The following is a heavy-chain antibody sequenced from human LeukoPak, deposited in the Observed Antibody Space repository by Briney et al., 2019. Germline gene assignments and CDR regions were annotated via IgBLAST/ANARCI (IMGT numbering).Heavy chain of an antibody. D-gene: IGHD3-22*01. CDR2: NYWNDDK. Sequence: SGPTLVNPTQTLTLTCTFSGFSLSTSGVAVGWIRQAQGKALEWVALNYWNDDKRYSPSLKSRLTITKDNSKYRVVLTMTNMDPVDTATYYCAHSLYDSSGYYYFDYWGQGTLVTVSS. V-gene: IGHV2-5*01. CDR3: AHSLYDSSGYYYFDY. CDR1: GFSLSTSGVA. J-gene: IGHJ4*02.